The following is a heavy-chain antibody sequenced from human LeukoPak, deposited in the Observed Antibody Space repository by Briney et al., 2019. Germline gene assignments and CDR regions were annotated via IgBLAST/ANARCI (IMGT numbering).Heavy chain of an antibody. CDR3: AKDLGKKYYYDSSGYGTFDY. V-gene: IGHV3-23*01. Sequence: GGTLRLSCAASGFTFSSYGMSWVRQTPGKGLEWVSAISGSGGSTYYADSVKGRFTISRDNSKNTLYLQMNSLRAEDTAVYYCAKDLGKKYYYDSSGYGTFDYWGQGTLVTVSS. CDR2: ISGSGGST. D-gene: IGHD3-22*01. CDR1: GFTFSSYG. J-gene: IGHJ4*02.